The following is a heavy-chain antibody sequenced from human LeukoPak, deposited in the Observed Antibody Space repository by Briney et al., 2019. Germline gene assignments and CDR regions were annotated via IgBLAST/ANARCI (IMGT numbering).Heavy chain of an antibody. D-gene: IGHD2-8*01. V-gene: IGHV3-30*01. Sequence: GRSLRLSCAASGFTFSSYAMHWVRQAPGKGLEWVAVISYDGSNKYYADSVKGRFTISRDNSKNTLYLQMNSPRAEDTAVYYCARVSSCTNGVCYNYYYYYYMDVWGKGTTVTVSS. CDR2: ISYDGSNK. CDR3: ARVSSCTNGVCYNYYYYYYMDV. J-gene: IGHJ6*03. CDR1: GFTFSSYA.